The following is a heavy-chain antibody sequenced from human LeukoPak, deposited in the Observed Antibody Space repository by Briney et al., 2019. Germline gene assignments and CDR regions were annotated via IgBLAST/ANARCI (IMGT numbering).Heavy chain of an antibody. D-gene: IGHD3-22*01. CDR3: ASGGRPYYDSSGFVDY. CDR2: IKQDGSEK. CDR1: GFTFSSYW. V-gene: IGHV3-7*01. Sequence: GGSLRLSCAASGFTFSSYWMSWVRQAPGKGLEWVANIKQDGSEKYYVDSVKGRFTISRDNAKNSLYLQMNSLRAEDTAVYYCASGGRPYYDSSGFVDYWGQGTLVTVSS. J-gene: IGHJ4*02.